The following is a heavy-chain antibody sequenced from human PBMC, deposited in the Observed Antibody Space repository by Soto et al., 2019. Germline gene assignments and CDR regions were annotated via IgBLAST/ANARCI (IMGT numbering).Heavy chain of an antibody. V-gene: IGHV3-7*01. CDR1: GFTFSSYW. CDR3: AGGGSGYYNL. CDR2: IKQDGSEK. Sequence: PGGSLRLSCAASGFTFSSYWMSWVRQAPGKGLEWVANIKQDGSEKYYADSVKGRFTISRDNAKNTLSLQMNSLTAEDTAVYYCAGGGSGYYNLWGQGTLVTVSS. J-gene: IGHJ5*02. D-gene: IGHD3-22*01.